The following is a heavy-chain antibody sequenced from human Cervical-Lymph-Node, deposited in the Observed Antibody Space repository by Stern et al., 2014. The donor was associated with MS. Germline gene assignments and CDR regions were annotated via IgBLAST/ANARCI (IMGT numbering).Heavy chain of an antibody. CDR1: GFTFSSYG. CDR2: IWYDGSNK. V-gene: IGHV3-33*01. D-gene: IGHD3-10*01. J-gene: IGHJ4*02. CDR3: ARGEYYGSGSYYTFDY. Sequence: VQLVESGGGVVQPGRSLRLSCAAAGFTFSSYGMHWVRQAPGKGLEWVAVIWYDGSNKYYADSVKGRFTISRDNSKNTLYLQMNSLRAEDTAVYYCARGEYYGSGSYYTFDYWGQGTLVTVSS.